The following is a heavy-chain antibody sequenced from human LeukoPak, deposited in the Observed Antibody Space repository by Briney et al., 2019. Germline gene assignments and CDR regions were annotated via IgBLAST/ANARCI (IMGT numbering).Heavy chain of an antibody. J-gene: IGHJ5*02. D-gene: IGHD2-2*01. CDR1: GFTLSSYW. CDR2: INPDGSST. Sequence: PGGSLRLSCAASGFTLSSYWMHWVRQAPGKGPVWLSRINPDGSSTTYADSVKGRFTISRDNAKNMLYLQINSLRVEDTVIYYCARGGKLEPTAMPTWGRGPLVVVSS. V-gene: IGHV3-74*01. CDR3: ARGGKLEPTAMPT.